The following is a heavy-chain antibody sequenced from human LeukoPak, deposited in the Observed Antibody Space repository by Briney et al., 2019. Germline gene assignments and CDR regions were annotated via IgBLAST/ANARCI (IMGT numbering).Heavy chain of an antibody. CDR1: GFTFSSYE. Sequence: HPGGSLRLSCAASGFTFSSYEMNWVRQPPGKGLEWVSYISSSGSTIYYADSVKGRFTISRDNAKNSLYLQMNSLRAEDTAVYYCAKDPYSSAWFSRDWFDPWGQGTLVTVSS. CDR3: AKDPYSSAWFSRDWFDP. V-gene: IGHV3-48*03. J-gene: IGHJ5*02. D-gene: IGHD6-13*01. CDR2: ISSSGSTI.